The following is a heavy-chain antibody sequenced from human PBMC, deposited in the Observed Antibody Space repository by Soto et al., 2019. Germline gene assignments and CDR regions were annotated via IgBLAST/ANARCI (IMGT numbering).Heavy chain of an antibody. CDR1: GFTFSSYG. CDR2: ISYDGNNK. Sequence: GGSLRLSCAASGFTFSSYGFHWVRQAPGKGLEWVAVISYDGNNKYYADSVKGRFTISRDNSKNTLYLQMNSLRAEDTAVYYCVGEITIFGVDPPWFDPWGQGTLVTGSS. D-gene: IGHD3-3*01. CDR3: VGEITIFGVDPPWFDP. J-gene: IGHJ5*02. V-gene: IGHV3-30*03.